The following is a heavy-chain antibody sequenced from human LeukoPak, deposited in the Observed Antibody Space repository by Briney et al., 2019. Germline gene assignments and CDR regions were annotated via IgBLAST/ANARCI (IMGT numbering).Heavy chain of an antibody. CDR3: ARDLVVVVAATADAFDI. J-gene: IGHJ3*02. CDR2: INPNGGGT. CDR1: GYTFTGYY. V-gene: IGHV1-2*06. D-gene: IGHD2-15*01. Sequence: GASVKVSCKASGYTFTGYYMHWVRQAPGQGLEWMGRINPNGGGTNYAQKFQGRATMTRDTSISTAYMELSRLRSDDTAVYYCARDLVVVVAATADAFDIWGQGTMVTVSS.